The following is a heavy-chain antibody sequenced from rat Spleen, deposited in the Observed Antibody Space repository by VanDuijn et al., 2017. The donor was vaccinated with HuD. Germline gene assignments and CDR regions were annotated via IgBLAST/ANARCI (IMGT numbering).Heavy chain of an antibody. CDR1: GFSLTSFH. Sequence: QVQLKESGPGLVQPSQTLSLTCNVSGFSLTSFHVSWVRQPPGKGLEWMGVIWTGGNTAYNSLLKSRLSISRDTSKSQVFLKMNSLQTDDTAMYFCARDRPNYGGYNELWFVYWGQGTLVTVSS. D-gene: IGHD1-11*01. V-gene: IGHV2-43*01. J-gene: IGHJ3*01. CDR2: IWTGGNT. CDR3: ARDRPNYGGYNELWFVY.